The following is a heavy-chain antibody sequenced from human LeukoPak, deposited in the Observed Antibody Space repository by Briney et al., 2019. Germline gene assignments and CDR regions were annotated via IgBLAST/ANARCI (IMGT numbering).Heavy chain of an antibody. V-gene: IGHV3-48*02. CDR2: ISRTRNTI. D-gene: IGHD1-26*01. CDR1: GFTFSDYR. CDR3: ARDLSGSYFDY. Sequence: GGSLRLACAASGFTFSDYRMNWVRQAPGKGLEWVSYISRTRNTIYYADSVKGRFTISRDNAKNSLYLQMNSLRDDDTAVYYCARDLSGSYFDYWGQGTLVTVSS. J-gene: IGHJ4*02.